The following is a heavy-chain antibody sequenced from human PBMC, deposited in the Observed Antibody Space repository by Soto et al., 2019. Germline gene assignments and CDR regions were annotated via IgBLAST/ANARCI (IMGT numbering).Heavy chain of an antibody. J-gene: IGHJ4*02. V-gene: IGHV5-51*01. D-gene: IGHD3-22*01. CDR2: IYPGDSDT. CDR3: SRQRLRGTSGYYYFES. CDR1: GHIFSNYW. Sequence: PGESLKISCKGSGHIFSNYWIGWVRQMPGKGLEWMGIIYPGDSDTRYSPSFQGQVAITVDKSINTAYLQWSRLKASDTAISYCSRQRLRGTSGYYYFESWGEGALVTVSS.